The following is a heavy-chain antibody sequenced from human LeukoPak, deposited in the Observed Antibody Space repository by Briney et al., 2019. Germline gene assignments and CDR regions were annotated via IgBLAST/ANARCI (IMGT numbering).Heavy chain of an antibody. J-gene: IGHJ4*02. D-gene: IGHD6-25*01. Sequence: PGGSLRLSCAASGFTFSSYAMSWVRQAPGKGLEWVSAISGSGGSTYYADSVKGRLTISRDNSKNTLYMQMNSLRAEDNAVHYCAKDSDELVVYSSAYFDYWGQGTLVTVSS. CDR1: GFTFSSYA. CDR3: AKDSDELVVYSSAYFDY. V-gene: IGHV3-23*01. CDR2: ISGSGGST.